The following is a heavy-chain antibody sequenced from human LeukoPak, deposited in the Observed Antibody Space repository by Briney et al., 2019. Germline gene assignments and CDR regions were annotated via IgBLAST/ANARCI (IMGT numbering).Heavy chain of an antibody. J-gene: IGHJ3*02. CDR2: IYYSGST. D-gene: IGHD3-22*01. V-gene: IGHV4-61*01. CDR3: ARDKGYYESSGYLKAFDI. CDR1: GGSVSSGSYY. Sequence: SETLSLTCTVSGGSVSSGSYYWSWIRQPPGKGLEWIGYIYYSGSTNYNPSLKSRVTISADTSKNQFSLKLSSVTAADTAVYYCARDKGYYESSGYLKAFDIWGQGTMVTVSS.